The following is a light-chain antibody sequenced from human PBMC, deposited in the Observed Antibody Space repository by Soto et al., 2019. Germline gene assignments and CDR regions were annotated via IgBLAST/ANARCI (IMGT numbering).Light chain of an antibody. J-gene: IGKJ5*01. CDR3: QHYDNLPTIT. CDR2: DAS. Sequence: DIPMTQSPSSLSASVGDRVTITCQASQDINNYLNWYQQKPGKAPKLLIYDASNLETGVPSRFSGSGSGKDFTFTISSLQPEDIAAYYCQHYDNLPTITFGQGTRLDIK. V-gene: IGKV1-33*01. CDR1: QDINNY.